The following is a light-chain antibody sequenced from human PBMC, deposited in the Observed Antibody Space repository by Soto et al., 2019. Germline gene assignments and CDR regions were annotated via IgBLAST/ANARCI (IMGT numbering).Light chain of an antibody. Sequence: QSVLTRPPSASGTPGQRVTISCSGSSSNIGSNTVKWYQQLPGTAPKLLIYSNNQRPSGVPDRFSGSKSGTSASLAISGLQSEDEADYYCAAWDDSLNGVLFGGGTKLTVL. J-gene: IGLJ2*01. CDR2: SNN. V-gene: IGLV1-44*01. CDR1: SSNIGSNT. CDR3: AAWDDSLNGVL.